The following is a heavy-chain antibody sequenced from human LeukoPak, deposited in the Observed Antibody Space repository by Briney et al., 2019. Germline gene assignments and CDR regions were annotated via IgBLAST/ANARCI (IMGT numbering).Heavy chain of an antibody. Sequence: ASVKVSCKTSGFTFNTYGIAWVRQAPGQGLEWMGRINPNSGGTSYAQKFQGRVTMTRDTSISTAYMELSRLRSDDTVVYYCAIAGGGSDAFDIWGQGTMVTVSS. D-gene: IGHD2-15*01. CDR1: GFTFNTYG. CDR2: INPNSGGT. CDR3: AIAGGGSDAFDI. V-gene: IGHV1-2*05. J-gene: IGHJ3*02.